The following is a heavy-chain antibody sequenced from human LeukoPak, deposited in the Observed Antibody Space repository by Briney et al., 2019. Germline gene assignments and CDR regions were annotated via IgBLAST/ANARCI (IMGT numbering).Heavy chain of an antibody. Sequence: GASVKVSCKASGYTFTSYDINWVRQATGQGLEWMGWMNPNSGNTGYAQKFQGRVTITRNTSTSTAYMELSSLRSEDTAVYYCARGRYCSSTSCYGNTKFDYWGQGTLVTVSS. CDR2: MNPNSGNT. V-gene: IGHV1-8*03. CDR3: ARGRYCSSTSCYGNTKFDY. CDR1: GYTFTSYD. J-gene: IGHJ4*02. D-gene: IGHD2-2*01.